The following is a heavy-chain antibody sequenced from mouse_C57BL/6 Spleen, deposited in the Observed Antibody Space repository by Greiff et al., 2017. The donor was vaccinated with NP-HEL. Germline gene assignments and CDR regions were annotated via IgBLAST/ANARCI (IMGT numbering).Heavy chain of an antibody. CDR1: GFSLTSYG. V-gene: IGHV2-5*01. Sequence: QVQLKESGPGLVQPSQSLSITCTVSGFSLTSYGVHWVRQSPGKGLEWLGVIWRGGSTDYNAAFMSRLSITKDNSKSQVFFKMNSLQADDTAIYYCAKKGTTVEAWFAYWGQGTLVTVSA. CDR3: AKKGTTVEAWFAY. J-gene: IGHJ3*01. D-gene: IGHD1-1*01. CDR2: IWRGGST.